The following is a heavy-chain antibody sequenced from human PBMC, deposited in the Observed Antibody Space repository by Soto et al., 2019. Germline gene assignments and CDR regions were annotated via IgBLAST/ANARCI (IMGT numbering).Heavy chain of an antibody. CDR2: IYPGDSDT. CDR1: GYSFTSYW. CDR3: ARHLSASDREWLSPSKTYYYYYYMDV. D-gene: IGHD3-3*01. Sequence: GESLKISCKGSGYSFTSYWIGWVRQMPGKGLEWMGIIYPGDSDTRYSPSFQGQVTISADKSISTAYLQWSSLKASDTAMYYCARHLSASDREWLSPSKTYYYYYYMDVWGKGTTVTVSS. V-gene: IGHV5-51*01. J-gene: IGHJ6*03.